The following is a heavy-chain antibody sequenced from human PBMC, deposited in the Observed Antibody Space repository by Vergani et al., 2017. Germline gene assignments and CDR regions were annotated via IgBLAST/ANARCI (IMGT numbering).Heavy chain of an antibody. J-gene: IGHJ4*02. CDR1: FDSIRNLY. Sequence: QLHLQESGPGLVKSSETLSLPCSVSFDSIRNLYCNWIRQPPGKGLEWIGSIHYSENTNYNPSLKTRVTISVNTSKNQFSLTLTSVTAADTAVYFCARQRPGSGWSPGDFDDWGQGILVTVSS. CDR3: ARQRPGSGWSPGDFDD. D-gene: IGHD6-19*01. CDR2: IHYSENT. V-gene: IGHV4-59*11.